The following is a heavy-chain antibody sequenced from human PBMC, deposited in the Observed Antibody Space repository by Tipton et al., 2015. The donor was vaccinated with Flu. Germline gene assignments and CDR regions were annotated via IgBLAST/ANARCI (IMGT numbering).Heavy chain of an antibody. V-gene: IGHV4-59*08. CDR3: TRHGPTLAPRPIAGLHV. Sequence: GLVKPSETLSLTCTVSGGSISTSCWSWIRQPPGEELEWIGYICNSGSTNFNPSLKSRVIISVDTSKNQLSLKLHSVTAADGAIYYCTRHGPTLAPRPIAGLHVWGQGAAVTVSS. J-gene: IGHJ6*02. CDR2: ICNSGST. D-gene: IGHD2-21*01. CDR1: GGSISTSC.